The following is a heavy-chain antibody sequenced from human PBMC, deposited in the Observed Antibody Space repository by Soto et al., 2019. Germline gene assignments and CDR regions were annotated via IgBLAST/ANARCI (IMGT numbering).Heavy chain of an antibody. J-gene: IGHJ4*02. CDR3: ARESEDLTSNFDY. CDR2: ISSSGSTI. Sequence: GGSLRLSCAASGFTFSDYYMSWIRQAPGKGLEWVSYISSSGSTIYYADSVKGRFTISRDNAKNSLYLEINSLRAEDTAVYYCARESEDLTSNFDYWGQGTLVTVSS. V-gene: IGHV3-11*04. CDR1: GFTFSDYY.